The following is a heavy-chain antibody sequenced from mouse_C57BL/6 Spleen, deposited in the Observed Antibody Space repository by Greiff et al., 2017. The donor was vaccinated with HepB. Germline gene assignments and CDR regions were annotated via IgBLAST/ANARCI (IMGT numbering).Heavy chain of an antibody. D-gene: IGHD2-4*01. CDR1: GYTFTSYW. CDR3: ARPSYYDYDGFDY. CDR2: IHPNSGST. Sequence: QVQLKQPGAELVKPGASVKLSCKASGYTFTSYWMHWVKQRPGQGLEWIGMIHPNSGSTNYNEKFKSKATLTVDKSSSTAYMQLSSLTSEDSAVYYCARPSYYDYDGFDYWGQGTTLTVSS. J-gene: IGHJ2*01. V-gene: IGHV1-64*01.